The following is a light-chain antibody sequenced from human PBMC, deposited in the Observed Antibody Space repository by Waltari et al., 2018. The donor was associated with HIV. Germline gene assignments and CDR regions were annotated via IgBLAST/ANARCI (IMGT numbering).Light chain of an antibody. CDR3: TSSMPGGALL. CDR1: TADILNHHS. Sequence: QSALTQPASVSGSPGQTITISCSTSTADILNHHSISWFRHPPNEAPNLILLHADIRPSGSPFRCSGSKTDTTASLTISGLQFEDEGDYYCTSSMPGGALLFGGGTKVTVL. J-gene: IGLJ3*02. CDR2: HAD. V-gene: IGLV2-14*01.